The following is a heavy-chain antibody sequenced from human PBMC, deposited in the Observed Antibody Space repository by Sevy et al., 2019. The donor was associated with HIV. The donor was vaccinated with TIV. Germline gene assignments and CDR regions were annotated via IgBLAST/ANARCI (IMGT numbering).Heavy chain of an antibody. V-gene: IGHV4-30-2*01. CDR2: IYHSGNT. J-gene: IGHJ3*02. CDR1: GGSISSGSYS. CDR3: GRDGGTLTTPGAFDI. Sequence: SETLSLTCTVSGGSISSGSYSWNWIRQPPGKGLEWIGYIYHSGNTYYNPSLKSRLTISVDRSKNQFSLKLSFVAGAETAMYYCGRDGGTLTTPGAFDIWGQGTMVTVSS. D-gene: IGHD4-17*01.